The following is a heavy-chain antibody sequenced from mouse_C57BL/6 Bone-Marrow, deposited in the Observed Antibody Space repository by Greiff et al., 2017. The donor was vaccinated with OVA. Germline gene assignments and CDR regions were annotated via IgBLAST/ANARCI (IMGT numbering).Heavy chain of an antibody. Sequence: EVKLMESGEGLVKPGGSLKLSCAASGFTFSSYAMSWVRQTPEKRLEWVAYISSGGDYIYYADTVKGRFTLSRDNARNTLYLQMSSLKSEDTAMYYCTRDYGSSLYYAMDYWGQGTSVTVSS. CDR2: ISSGGDYI. J-gene: IGHJ4*01. D-gene: IGHD1-1*01. CDR3: TRDYGSSLYYAMDY. V-gene: IGHV5-9-1*02. CDR1: GFTFSSYA.